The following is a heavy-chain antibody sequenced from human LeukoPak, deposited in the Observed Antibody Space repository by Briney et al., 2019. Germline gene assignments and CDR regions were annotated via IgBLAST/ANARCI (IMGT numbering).Heavy chain of an antibody. Sequence: ASVKVSCKVSGYTLTELSMHWVRQATGQGLEWMGWMNPNSGNTGYAQKFQGRVTMTRNTSISTAYMELSSLRSEDTAVYYCARASRRRGYSGYDYLVFGYWGQGTLVTVSS. CDR3: ARASRRRGYSGYDYLVFGY. J-gene: IGHJ4*02. CDR2: MNPNSGNT. CDR1: GYTLTELS. D-gene: IGHD5-12*01. V-gene: IGHV1-8*01.